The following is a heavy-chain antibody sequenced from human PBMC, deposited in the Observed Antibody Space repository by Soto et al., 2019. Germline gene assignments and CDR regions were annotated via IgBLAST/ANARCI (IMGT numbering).Heavy chain of an antibody. V-gene: IGHV4-39*01. D-gene: IGHD3-16*01. J-gene: IGHJ4*02. Sequence: QLQLQESGPGLVKPPETLSLTCTVSGGSISTTNYYWGWIRQPPGKGLEWIGSIYYSGSTYYNSSLKSRVTISVDTSKNQFSLKLSSVTAADTAVYYCARRIMLRPIDYWGQGTLVTVSS. CDR2: IYYSGST. CDR1: GGSISTTNYY. CDR3: ARRIMLRPIDY.